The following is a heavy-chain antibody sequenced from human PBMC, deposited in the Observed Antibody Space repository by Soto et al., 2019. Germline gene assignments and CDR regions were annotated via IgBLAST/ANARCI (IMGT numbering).Heavy chain of an antibody. D-gene: IGHD1-26*01. J-gene: IGHJ4*02. V-gene: IGHV3-64*01. CDR2: INSNGGST. CDR1: GFTFSSYA. CDR3: ARLATTYCFDY. Sequence: EVQLVESGGGLVQPGGSLRLSCAASGFTFSSYAMHWVRQAPGKGLECVSAINSNGGSTYYANSVKGRFTISRDNSKNTLYLQMGSLRAVDMAVYYCARLATTYCFDYWGQGTRVTVSS.